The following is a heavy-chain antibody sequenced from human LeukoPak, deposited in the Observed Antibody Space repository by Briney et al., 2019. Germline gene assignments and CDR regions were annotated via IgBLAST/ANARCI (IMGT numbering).Heavy chain of an antibody. Sequence: EGSLRLSCAASGFTFSSYSMNWVRQAPGKGLEWVSSISSSSSYIYYADSVKGRFTISRDNAKNSLYLQMNSLRAEDTAVYYCARVARRSSSFDYWGQGTLVTVSS. CDR2: ISSSSSYI. CDR1: GFTFSSYS. V-gene: IGHV3-21*01. CDR3: ARVARRSSSFDY. D-gene: IGHD6-6*01. J-gene: IGHJ4*02.